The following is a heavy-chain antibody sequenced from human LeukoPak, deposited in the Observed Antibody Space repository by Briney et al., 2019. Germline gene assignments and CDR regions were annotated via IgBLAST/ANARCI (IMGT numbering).Heavy chain of an antibody. CDR1: GGSFSSYY. V-gene: IGHV4-4*07. CDR3: ARDVVAARGSFDY. J-gene: IGHJ4*02. D-gene: IGHD2-2*01. Sequence: SETLSLTCTVSGGSFSSYYWSWIRQSPGKGLEWIGHIYTSGSTNYNPSLKSRVTMSVDMSKNQFSLKLRSVTAADTAVYYCARDVVAARGSFDYWGQGTLVTVSS. CDR2: IYTSGST.